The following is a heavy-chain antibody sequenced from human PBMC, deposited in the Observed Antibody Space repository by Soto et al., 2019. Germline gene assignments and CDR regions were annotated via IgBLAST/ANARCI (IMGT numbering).Heavy chain of an antibody. J-gene: IGHJ6*02. D-gene: IGHD2-15*01. CDR1: GFTFSNAW. Sequence: EVQLMESGGGLVKPGGSLRLSCAASGFTFSNAWMSWVRQAPGKGLEWVGRIKSKTDGGTTDYAAPVKGRFTISRDDSKNTLYLQMNSLKTEDTAVYYCTTDQGDIVVVVAATPNGMDVWGQGTTVTVSS. V-gene: IGHV3-15*01. CDR2: IKSKTDGGTT. CDR3: TTDQGDIVVVVAATPNGMDV.